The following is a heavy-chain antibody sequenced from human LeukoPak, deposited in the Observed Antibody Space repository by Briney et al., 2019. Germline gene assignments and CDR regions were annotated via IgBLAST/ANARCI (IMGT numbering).Heavy chain of an antibody. V-gene: IGHV4-34*01. D-gene: IGHD3-3*01. J-gene: IGHJ4*02. CDR2: INHSGST. CDR1: GGSFSSYY. Sequence: PSETLSLTCAVYGGSFSSYYWSWIRQSPGKGLEWIGKINHSGSTNYNPSLKSRVTISVDTSKNQVSLILTSVTAADTAVYYCARVPSGDDFWSGYLPYFDYWGQGNLVTVSS. CDR3: ARVPSGDDFWSGYLPYFDY.